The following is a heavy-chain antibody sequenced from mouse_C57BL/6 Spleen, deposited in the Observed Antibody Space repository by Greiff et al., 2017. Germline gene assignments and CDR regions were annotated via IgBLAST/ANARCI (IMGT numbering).Heavy chain of an antibody. CDR1: GFNIKDDY. Sequence: EVQLVESGAELVRPGASVKLSCTASGFNIKDDYMHWVKQRPEQGLEWIGWIDPENGDTEYASKFQGKATITADTSSNTAYLQLSSLTSEDTAVYYCTLYGSSYVDYWGQGTTLTVSS. J-gene: IGHJ2*01. CDR3: TLYGSSYVDY. D-gene: IGHD1-1*01. CDR2: IDPENGDT. V-gene: IGHV14-4*01.